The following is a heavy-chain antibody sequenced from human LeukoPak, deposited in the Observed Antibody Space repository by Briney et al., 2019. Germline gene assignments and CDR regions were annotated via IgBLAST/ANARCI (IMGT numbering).Heavy chain of an antibody. CDR2: ISGSGGST. J-gene: IGHJ4*02. CDR1: GFTFSSYA. D-gene: IGHD1-1*01. V-gene: IGHV3-23*01. CDR3: AKVEGIRFAGMSSGDYFDY. Sequence: GGSLRLSCAASGFTFSSYAMSWVRQAPGKGLEWVSAISGSGGSTYYADSVKGRFTISRDNSKNTLYLQMNSLRAEDTAVYYCAKVEGIRFAGMSSGDYFDYWGQGTLVTVSS.